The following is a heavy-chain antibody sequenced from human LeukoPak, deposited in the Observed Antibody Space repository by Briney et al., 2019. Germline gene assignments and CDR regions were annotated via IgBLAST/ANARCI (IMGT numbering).Heavy chain of an antibody. J-gene: IGHJ4*02. CDR1: GFTFDDYA. Sequence: GGSLRLSCAASGFTFDDYAIHWVRQAPGKGLEWVSLISWGGGSTYHADSVKGRFTISRDNSKNSLYLHMNSLRAEDTALYYCAKDRSGNSYGHFDYWGQGTLVTVSS. D-gene: IGHD3-10*01. CDR3: AKDRSGNSYGHFDY. V-gene: IGHV3-43D*04. CDR2: ISWGGGST.